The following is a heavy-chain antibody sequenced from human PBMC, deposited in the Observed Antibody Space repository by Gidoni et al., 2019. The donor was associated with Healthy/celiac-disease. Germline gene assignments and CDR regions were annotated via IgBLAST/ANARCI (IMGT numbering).Heavy chain of an antibody. CDR2: IDWEDDK. J-gene: IGHJ4*02. CDR1: GFSLSTSGMC. D-gene: IGHD3-10*01. Sequence: QVTLSESGPALVNPTQTLTLTCPFPGFSLSTSGMCVSWIRQPPGKALEWLALIDWEDDKYYSTSLKTRLTIYKDTSKNQVVRTMTNMDPVDTATYYCARKYGSGTGVPFDYWGQGTLVTVSS. CDR3: ARKYGSGTGVPFDY. V-gene: IGHV2-70*01.